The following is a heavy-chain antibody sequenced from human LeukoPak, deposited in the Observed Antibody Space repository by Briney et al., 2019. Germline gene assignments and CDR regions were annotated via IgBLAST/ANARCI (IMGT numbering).Heavy chain of an antibody. CDR1: GFTFSSYG. D-gene: IGHD3-9*01. Sequence: AGGSLRLSCAASGFTFSSYGMHWVRQAPGKGLEWVAFIRYDGSNKYYADSVKGRFTISRDNSKNTLYLQMNSLRAEDTAVYYCAKDGLDWRLNIRDNWFDPWGQGTLVTVSS. J-gene: IGHJ5*02. V-gene: IGHV3-30*02. CDR2: IRYDGSNK. CDR3: AKDGLDWRLNIRDNWFDP.